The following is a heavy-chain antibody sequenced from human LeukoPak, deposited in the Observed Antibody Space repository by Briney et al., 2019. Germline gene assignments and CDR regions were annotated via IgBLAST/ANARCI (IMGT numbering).Heavy chain of an antibody. CDR3: ASGRGSGGYYNPYYFDY. CDR1: GYTFTGYY. Sequence: ASVKVSCKASGYTFTGYYMHWVRQAPGQGLEWMGWINPNSGGTNYAQKFQGRVTMTRDTSISTAYMELSRLRSDDTAVYYCASGRGSGGYYNPYYFDYWGQGTLVTVSS. J-gene: IGHJ4*02. V-gene: IGHV1-2*02. CDR2: INPNSGGT. D-gene: IGHD3-10*01.